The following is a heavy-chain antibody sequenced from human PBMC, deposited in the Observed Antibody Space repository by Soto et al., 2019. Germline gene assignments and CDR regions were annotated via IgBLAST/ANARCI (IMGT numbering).Heavy chain of an antibody. CDR2: IYYSGST. V-gene: IGHV4-30-4*01. J-gene: IGHJ6*02. Sequence: SETLYLTCTVSGGSISSGDYYWSWIRQPPGKGLEWIGYIYYSGSTYYNPSLKSRVTISVDTSKNRFSLKLSSVTAADTAVYYCARDNILGILYGGMDVWGQGTTVTVS. D-gene: IGHD3-3*01. CDR1: GGSISSGDYY. CDR3: ARDNILGILYGGMDV.